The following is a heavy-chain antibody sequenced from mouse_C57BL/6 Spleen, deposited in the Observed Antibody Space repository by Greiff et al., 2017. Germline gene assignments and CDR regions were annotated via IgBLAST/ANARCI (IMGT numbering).Heavy chain of an antibody. J-gene: IGHJ4*01. CDR2: LDPSDSYT. Sequence: QVQLQQPGAELVMPGASVKLSCKASGYTFTSYWMHWVKQRPGQGLEWIGELDPSDSYTNYNQKFKGKSTLTVDKSSSTAYMQLSSLTSEDSAVYYCARSGYSNYEGVDYWGQGTSVTVSS. CDR3: ARSGYSNYEGVDY. CDR1: GYTFTSYW. D-gene: IGHD2-5*01. V-gene: IGHV1-69*01.